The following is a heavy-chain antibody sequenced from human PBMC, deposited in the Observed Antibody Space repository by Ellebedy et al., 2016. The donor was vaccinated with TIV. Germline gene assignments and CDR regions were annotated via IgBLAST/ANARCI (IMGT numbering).Heavy chain of an antibody. D-gene: IGHD3-10*01. Sequence: GESLKISCAASGFPFSSYNMNWIRQAPGKGLEWVSAVNSVSTSMFYADSVKGRFTISRDNAQDTLFLQMNSLRAGDTAVFYCARDQGWAYPGSTRFDYWGQGTLVTVSS. CDR1: GFPFSSYN. V-gene: IGHV3-21*06. CDR3: ARDQGWAYPGSTRFDY. J-gene: IGHJ4*03. CDR2: VNSVSTSM.